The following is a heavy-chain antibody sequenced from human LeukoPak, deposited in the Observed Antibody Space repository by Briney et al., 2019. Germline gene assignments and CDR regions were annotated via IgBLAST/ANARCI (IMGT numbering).Heavy chain of an antibody. D-gene: IGHD3-16*01. CDR3: ARALETMGAKRYFDY. J-gene: IGHJ4*02. Sequence: ASVKVSCKPSGYTFTGYYMHWVRQAPGQGLEWMGWINPNSGDTNYAQKFQGRVTMTSDTSISTAYMALSGLRSDDTAVYYCARALETMGAKRYFDYWGQGNLVTVSS. V-gene: IGHV1-2*02. CDR1: GYTFTGYY. CDR2: INPNSGDT.